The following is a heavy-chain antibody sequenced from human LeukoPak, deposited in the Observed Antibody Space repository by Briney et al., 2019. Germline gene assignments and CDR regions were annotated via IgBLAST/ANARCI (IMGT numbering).Heavy chain of an antibody. V-gene: IGHV3-20*04. J-gene: IGHJ4*02. CDR2: INLSSSSR. D-gene: IGHD3-22*01. CDR1: GFTFDDYG. CDR3: ARVDRSADYSLDX. Sequence: GGSLRLSCAASGFTFDDYGMSWVRQAPGKGLEWVSGINLSSSSRGYADSVKGRYTISRDSAKKFLYLQMNTLRVEDTALYYCARVDRSADYSLDXWGQGSLVTV.